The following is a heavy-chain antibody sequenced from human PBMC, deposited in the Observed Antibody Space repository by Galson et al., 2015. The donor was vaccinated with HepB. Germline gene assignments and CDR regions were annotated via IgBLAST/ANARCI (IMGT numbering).Heavy chain of an antibody. Sequence: SLRLSCAASGLTVSSNDMHWVRQAPGKGLEWVSVIYSGGSTYYADSVKGRFTISRDNSKNTLYLQMNSVRAEDTAVYYCARELERTAGRLGAFDYWGQGTLVTVSS. V-gene: IGHV3-53*01. CDR2: IYSGGST. J-gene: IGHJ4*02. CDR3: ARELERTAGRLGAFDY. CDR1: GLTVSSND. D-gene: IGHD1-1*01.